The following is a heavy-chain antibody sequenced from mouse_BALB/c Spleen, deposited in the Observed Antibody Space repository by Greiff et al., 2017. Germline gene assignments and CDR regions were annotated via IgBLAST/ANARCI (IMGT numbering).Heavy chain of an antibody. D-gene: IGHD1-1*01. CDR2: INPYNDGT. J-gene: IGHJ4*01. CDR1: GYTFTSYV. V-gene: IGHV1-14*01. Sequence: VQLQQSGPELVKPGASVKMSCKASGYTFTSYVMHWVKQKPGQGLEWIGYINPYNDGTKYNEKFKGKATLTSDKSSSTAYMELSSLTSEDSAVYYGARGYNGSSLDAMDYWGQGTSVTVSS. CDR3: ARGYNGSSLDAMDY.